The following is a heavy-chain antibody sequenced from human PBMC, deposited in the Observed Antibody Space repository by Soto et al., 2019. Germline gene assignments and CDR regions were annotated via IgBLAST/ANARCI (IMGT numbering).Heavy chain of an antibody. J-gene: IGHJ6*03. V-gene: IGHV3-21*01. CDR3: WAPRSYYYYYMDV. Sequence: EVQLVESGGGLVKPGGSLRLSCAASGFTFSSYSMNWVRQAPGKGLEWVSSISSSSSYIYYADSVKGRFTISRDNAKNSLYLQINSLRAEDTAVYYCWAPRSYYYYYMDVWGKGTTVTVSS. CDR1: GFTFSSYS. CDR2: ISSSSSYI. D-gene: IGHD3-16*01.